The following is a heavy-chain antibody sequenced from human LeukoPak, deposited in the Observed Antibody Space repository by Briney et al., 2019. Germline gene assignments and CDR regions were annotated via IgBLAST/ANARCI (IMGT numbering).Heavy chain of an antibody. CDR3: TRRRGSGSYYFDY. CDR1: GDSVSSNSVT. V-gene: IGHV6-1*01. D-gene: IGHD3-10*01. Sequence: SQTLSLTCAISGDSVSSNSVTWNWIRQSPSRGLEWLGRTYYRSKWYNDYAVSVKSRITINADTSKNQFSLQLNSVTPEDTAVYYCTRRRGSGSYYFDYWGRGTLVTVSS. J-gene: IGHJ4*02. CDR2: TYYRSKWYN.